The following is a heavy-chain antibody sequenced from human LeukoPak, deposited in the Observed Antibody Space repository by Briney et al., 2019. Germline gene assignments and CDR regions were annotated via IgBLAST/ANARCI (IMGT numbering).Heavy chain of an antibody. CDR1: GYTFTSYA. CDR2: INTNTGNP. D-gene: IGHD1-1*01. J-gene: IGHJ4*02. Sequence: ASVKVSCKASGYTFTSYAMNWVRQAPGQGLEWMGWINTNTGNPTYAQGFTGRFVFSLDTSVSTAYLQISSLKAEDTAVYYCARESRVWLERRFDYWGQGTLVTVSS. CDR3: ARESRVWLERRFDY. V-gene: IGHV7-4-1*02.